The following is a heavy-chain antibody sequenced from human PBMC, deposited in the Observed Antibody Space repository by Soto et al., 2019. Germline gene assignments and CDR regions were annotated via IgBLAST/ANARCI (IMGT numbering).Heavy chain of an antibody. V-gene: IGHV1-2*02. D-gene: IGHD3-3*01. J-gene: IGHJ6*02. CDR2: INPNSGGT. Sequence: ASVEVSCKXSGYTFTGYYMHWVRQAPGQGLEWMGWINPNSGGTNYAQKFQGRVTMTRDTSISTAYMELSRLRSDDTAVYYCASRRITIFGVVIDYGMDAWGQGTTVTVSS. CDR1: GYTFTGYY. CDR3: ASRRITIFGVVIDYGMDA.